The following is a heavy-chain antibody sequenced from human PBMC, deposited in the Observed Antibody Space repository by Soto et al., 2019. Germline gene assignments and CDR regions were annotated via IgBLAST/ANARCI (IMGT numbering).Heavy chain of an antibody. CDR3: ARDLHDSSGQPYYFDY. D-gene: IGHD3-22*01. V-gene: IGHV3-33*01. Sequence: GGSLRLSCAASGFTFSSYGMHWVRQAPGKGLEWVAVIWYDGSNKYYADSVKGRFTISRDNSKNTLYLQMNSLRAEDTAVYYCARDLHDSSGQPYYFDYWGQGTLVTVSS. CDR2: IWYDGSNK. J-gene: IGHJ4*02. CDR1: GFTFSSYG.